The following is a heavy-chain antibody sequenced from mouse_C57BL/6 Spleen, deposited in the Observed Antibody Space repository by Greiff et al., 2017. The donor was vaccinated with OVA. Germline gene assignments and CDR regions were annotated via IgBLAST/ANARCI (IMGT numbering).Heavy chain of an antibody. D-gene: IGHD2-4*01. CDR3: AIYYDYEGELDYFDY. V-gene: IGHV1-81*01. Sequence: QVQLQQSGAELARPGASVKLSCKASGYTFTSYGISWVKQRTGQGLEWIGEIYPRSGNTYYNEKFKGKATLTADKSSSTAYMELRSLTSEDSAVYFCAIYYDYEGELDYFDYWGQGTTLTVSS. CDR1: GYTFTSYG. CDR2: IYPRSGNT. J-gene: IGHJ2*01.